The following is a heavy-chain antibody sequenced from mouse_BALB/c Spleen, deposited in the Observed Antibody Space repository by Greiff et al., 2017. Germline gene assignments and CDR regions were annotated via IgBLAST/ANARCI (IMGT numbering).Heavy chain of an antibody. D-gene: IGHD2-2*01. CDR3: VRGGGYDLAMDY. Sequence: EVHLVESGGGLVQPKGSLKLSCAASGFTFNTYAMNWVRQAPGKGLEWVARIRSKSNNYAKYYADSVKDRFTISRDESQSMLYLQMNNLKTEDTAMYYCVRGGGYDLAMDYWGQGTSVTVSS. CDR2: IRSKSNNYAK. J-gene: IGHJ4*01. CDR1: GFTFNTYA. V-gene: IGHV10-1*02.